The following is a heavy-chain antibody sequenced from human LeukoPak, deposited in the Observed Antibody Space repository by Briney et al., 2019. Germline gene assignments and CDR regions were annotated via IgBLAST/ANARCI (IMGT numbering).Heavy chain of an antibody. CDR1: GGTFSSYS. CDR3: ASSYCGGDCYSLVGYFDY. V-gene: IGHV1-69*05. J-gene: IGHJ4*02. CDR2: IIPIFGTA. D-gene: IGHD2-21*02. Sequence: ASVNVSCTASGGTFSSYSISWVRQAPGQGLEWMGGIIPIFGTANYAQKIQGRVTITTDESTSTAYMELSRLRSEDTAGYYCASSYCGGDCYSLVGYFDYWGQGTLVTVSS.